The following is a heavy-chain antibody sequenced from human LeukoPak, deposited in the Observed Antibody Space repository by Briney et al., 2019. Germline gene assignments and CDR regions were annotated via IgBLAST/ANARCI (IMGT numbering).Heavy chain of an antibody. D-gene: IGHD1-26*01. CDR2: IYYSGST. CDR3: ARHVALSGSYSVHDAFDI. V-gene: IGHV4-39*01. Sequence: SETLSLTCTVSGGSISSSSYYWGWIRQPPGKGLEWIGSIYYSGSTYYNPSLKSRVTISVDTSKTQFSLKLSSVTAADTAVYSCARHVALSGSYSVHDAFDIWGQGTMVTVSS. CDR1: GGSISSSSYY. J-gene: IGHJ3*02.